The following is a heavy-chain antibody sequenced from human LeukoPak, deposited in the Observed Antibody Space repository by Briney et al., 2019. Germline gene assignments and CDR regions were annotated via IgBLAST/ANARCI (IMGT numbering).Heavy chain of an antibody. V-gene: IGHV5-51*01. D-gene: IGHD3-9*01. J-gene: IGHJ6*02. CDR1: GYSFTNYW. CDR2: IYPGDSNT. CDR3: ARHPPYYDILTGYRHLGHYGMDV. Sequence: GESLKISCKGSGYSFTNYWIGWVRQMPGKGLEWMGIIYPGDSNTRYSPSFQGQVTISADKSISTAYLQWSSLKASDTAMYYCARHPPYYDILTGYRHLGHYGMDVWGQGTTVTVSS.